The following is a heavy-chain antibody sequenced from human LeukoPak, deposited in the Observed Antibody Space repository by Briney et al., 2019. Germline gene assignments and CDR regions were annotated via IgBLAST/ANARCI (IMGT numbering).Heavy chain of an antibody. CDR2: ISSSSSYI. D-gene: IGHD6-19*01. CDR3: AREIAVAGTAAMDV. CDR1: AFTFSSYS. V-gene: IGHV3-21*01. J-gene: IGHJ6*04. Sequence: GGSLRLSCAASAFTFSSYSMNWVRQAPGKGLEWVSSISSSSSYIYYADSVKGRFTISRDNAKNSLYLQMNSLRAEDTAVYYCAREIAVAGTAAMDVWGKGTTVTVSS.